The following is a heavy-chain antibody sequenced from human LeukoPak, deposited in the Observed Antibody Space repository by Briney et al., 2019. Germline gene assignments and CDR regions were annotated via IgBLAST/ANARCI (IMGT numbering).Heavy chain of an antibody. CDR3: ARSNEADDY. CDR2: INPGGSSI. V-gene: IGHV3-74*01. J-gene: IGHJ4*02. Sequence: GGSLRLSCAASGFTFSSYWMHWVRQVPGKGLVWVARINPGGSSITYADSVKGRLTISRDNAKNTLYLQMDSLRAEDTGVYYCARSNEADDYWGQGTLVTVSS. CDR1: GFTFSSYW. D-gene: IGHD1-1*01.